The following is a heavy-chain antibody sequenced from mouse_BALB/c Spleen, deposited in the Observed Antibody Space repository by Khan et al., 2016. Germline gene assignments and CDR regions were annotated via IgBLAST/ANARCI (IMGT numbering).Heavy chain of an antibody. CDR2: IDPYNGGT. V-gene: IGHV1S135*01. Sequence: VQLQQSGPELGKPGTSVKISCKASGYSFTGYTMYWVKQSHRKSLEWIGYIDPYNGGTNYNQKSKGKATLTVDKSSSTAYMHLNSLTSEDSAIYYGARLGSSYAMDYWGLGTSVTVSS. CDR1: GYSFTGYT. J-gene: IGHJ4*01. D-gene: IGHD1-1*01. CDR3: ARLGSSYAMDY.